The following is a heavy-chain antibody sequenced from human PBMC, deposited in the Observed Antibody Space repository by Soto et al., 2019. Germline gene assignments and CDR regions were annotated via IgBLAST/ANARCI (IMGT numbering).Heavy chain of an antibody. CDR3: AREGKPTYDFWSGPPHSSYYYYGMDV. CDR1: GFTFSSYD. Sequence: GGSLRLSCAASGFTFSSYDMHWVRQATGKGLEWVSAIGTAGDTYYPGSVRGRFTISRENAKNSLYLQMNSLRAGDTAVYYCAREGKPTYDFWSGPPHSSYYYYGMDVWGQGTTVTVSS. V-gene: IGHV3-13*01. J-gene: IGHJ6*02. D-gene: IGHD3-3*01. CDR2: IGTAGDT.